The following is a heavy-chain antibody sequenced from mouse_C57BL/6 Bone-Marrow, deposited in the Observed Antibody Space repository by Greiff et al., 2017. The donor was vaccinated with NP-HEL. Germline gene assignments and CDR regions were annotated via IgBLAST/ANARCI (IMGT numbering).Heavy chain of an antibody. CDR2: IDPENGDT. Sequence: VQLQQSGAELVRPGASVKLSCTASGFNIKDDYMHWVKQRPEQGLEWIGWIDPENGDTEYASKFQGKATITADTSSNPAYLQLSSLTSADTAASNCTTYYESYFDYWGQGTTLTVSS. CDR1: GFNIKDDY. J-gene: IGHJ2*01. V-gene: IGHV14-4*01. CDR3: TTYYESYFDY. D-gene: IGHD2-4*01.